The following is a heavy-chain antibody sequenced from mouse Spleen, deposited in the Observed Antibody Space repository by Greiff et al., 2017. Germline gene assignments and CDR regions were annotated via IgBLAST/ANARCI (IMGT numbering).Heavy chain of an antibody. V-gene: IGHV14-4*01. CDR2: IDPEYGDT. D-gene: IGHD1-1*01. CDR1: GFNIKDDY. J-gene: IGHJ2*01. Sequence: VQLQQSGAELVRPGASVKLSCTASGFNIKDDYMHWVKQRPEPGLEWIGWIDPEYGDTEYASKFQGKATITADTSSNTAYLPLSSLTSEDTAAYYCTPPPRGSSVFDYWGQGTTLTVSS. CDR3: TPPPRGSSVFDY.